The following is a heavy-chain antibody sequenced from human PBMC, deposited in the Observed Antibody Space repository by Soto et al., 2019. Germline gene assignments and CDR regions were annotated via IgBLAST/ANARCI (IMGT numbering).Heavy chain of an antibody. CDR1: GFTVSNNY. V-gene: IGHV3-53*01. CDR2: IYSGGYT. CDR3: ATQPGGGGY. D-gene: IGHD3-10*01. J-gene: IGHJ4*02. Sequence: EVQLVESGGGLIQPGGSLRLSCAVSGFTVSNNYMSWVRQAPGKGLEGVSVIYSGGYTAYGDSVKGRFTISRDNSKNTLFLQIKPRGADATAVFYGATQPGGGGYWGQGTLVTVSS.